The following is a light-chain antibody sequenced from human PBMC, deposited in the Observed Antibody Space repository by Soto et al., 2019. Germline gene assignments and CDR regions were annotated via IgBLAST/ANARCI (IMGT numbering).Light chain of an antibody. CDR2: GTS. CDR1: QSVTTSY. CDR3: HQYGDSPQT. V-gene: IGKV3-20*01. Sequence: EIVLTQSPGTLSLSPGERATLSCRTSQSVTTSYLAWYQQKPGQAPRLLIYGTSIRATGVPDRFSGSGSATDFTLTISRLEPEDFAVYYCHQYGDSPQTFGQGTNVEI. J-gene: IGKJ1*01.